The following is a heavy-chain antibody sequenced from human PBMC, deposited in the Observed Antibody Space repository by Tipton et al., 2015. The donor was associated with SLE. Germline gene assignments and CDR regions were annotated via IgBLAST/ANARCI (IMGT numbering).Heavy chain of an antibody. V-gene: IGHV3-23*01. J-gene: IGHJ4*02. Sequence: SLRLSCAASGFTFSSYAMSWVRQAPGKGLEWVSAISGSGGSTYYADPVKGRFTISRDNSKNTLYLQMNSLRAEDTAVYYCAKYRSEDYGDYGGAYWGQGTLVTVSS. CDR3: AKYRSEDYGDYGGAY. CDR1: GFTFSSYA. CDR2: ISGSGGST. D-gene: IGHD4-17*01.